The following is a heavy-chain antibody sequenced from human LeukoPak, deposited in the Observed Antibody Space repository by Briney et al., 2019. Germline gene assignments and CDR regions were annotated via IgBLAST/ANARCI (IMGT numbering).Heavy chain of an antibody. CDR2: IKYDGNKK. Sequence: GGSLRLSCAASGFTFSIYWMSWLRQAPGKGLEWVAIIKYDGNKKYYVDSVKGRFTVSRDNAKNSLYLQMNSQRAEDTAVYYCARDQHQYFDYWGQGTLVTVSS. CDR1: GFTFSIYW. V-gene: IGHV3-7*04. CDR3: ARDQHQYFDY. J-gene: IGHJ4*02.